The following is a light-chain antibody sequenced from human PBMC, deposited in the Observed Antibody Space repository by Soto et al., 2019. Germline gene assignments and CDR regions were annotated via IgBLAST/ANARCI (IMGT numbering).Light chain of an antibody. CDR3: QQYNSYS. CDR2: HAS. Sequence: QMNQSPSILNVYVGDIVKITCRASQSISDWLAWYQQKPGTAPKVLINHASSLQSGVPSRFSGSGSGTEFTLTISSLQPDDFATYYCQQYNSYSFGQGTKGDI. J-gene: IGKJ1*01. V-gene: IGKV1-5*01. CDR1: QSISDW.